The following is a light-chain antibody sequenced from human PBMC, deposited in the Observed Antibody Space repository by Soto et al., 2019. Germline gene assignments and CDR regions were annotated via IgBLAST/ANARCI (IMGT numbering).Light chain of an antibody. Sequence: QSVLTQPPSASGTPGQRVTISCSGSSSNIGSNAVNWYQQLPGTAPKLLLYTNNQRSSGVPDRFSGSKSGTSASLAISGLQSGDEADYCCASWDDSLNGMVFGGWTKLTVL. CDR2: TNN. V-gene: IGLV1-44*01. CDR3: ASWDDSLNGMV. J-gene: IGLJ2*01. CDR1: SSNIGSNA.